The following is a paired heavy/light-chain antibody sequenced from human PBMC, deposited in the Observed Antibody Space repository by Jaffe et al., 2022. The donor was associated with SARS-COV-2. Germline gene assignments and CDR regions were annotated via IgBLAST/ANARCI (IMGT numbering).Light chain of an antibody. CDR2: GNS. J-gene: IGLJ3*02. CDR1: SSNIGAGYD. V-gene: IGLV1-40*01. Sequence: QSVLTQPPSVSGAPGQRVTISCTGSSSNIGAGYDVHWYQQLPGTAPKLLIYGNSNRPSGVPDRFSGSKSGTSASLAITGLQAEDEADYYCQSYDSSLSGKVFGGGTKLTVL. CDR3: QSYDSSLSGKV.
Heavy chain of an antibody. CDR3: ARDGQLGYYGGNRLIGGSDY. V-gene: IGHV7-4-1*02. D-gene: IGHD4-17*01. CDR1: GYTFTSYA. Sequence: QVQLVQSGSELKKPGASVKVSCKASGYTFTSYAMNWVRQAPGQGLEWMGWINTNTGNPTYAQGFTGRFVFSLDTSVSTAYLQISSLKAEDTAVYYCARDGQLGYYGGNRLIGGSDYWGQGTLVTVSS. J-gene: IGHJ4*02. CDR2: INTNTGNP.